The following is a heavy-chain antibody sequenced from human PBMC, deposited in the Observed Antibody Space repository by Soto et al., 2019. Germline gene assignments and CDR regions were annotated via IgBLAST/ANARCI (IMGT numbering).Heavy chain of an antibody. Sequence: EVQILESGGGLVQPGGSLRLSCAASGVTFSDSAMNWVRQAPGKGLEWVSIISGSDSKTYYADSVKGRFTISRDNSKNMLYLDMNGLRDEDTAIYYCARSLNINGPNWFDAWGQGTLVTVSS. J-gene: IGHJ5*02. CDR1: GVTFSDSA. CDR3: ARSLNINGPNWFDA. CDR2: ISGSDSKT. V-gene: IGHV3-23*01.